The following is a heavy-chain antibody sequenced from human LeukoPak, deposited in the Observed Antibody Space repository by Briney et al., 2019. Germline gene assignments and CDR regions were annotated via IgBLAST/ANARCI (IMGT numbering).Heavy chain of an antibody. J-gene: IGHJ4*02. CDR2: ISSSSSYI. Sequence: GGSLRLSCAGSGFTFNNYSVNWVRQAPGKGLEWVSSISSSSSYIYYADSVKGRFTISRDNAKNSLSLQMNSLRAEDTAVYYCARGVFDYYDSSGYFGYWGQGTLVTVSS. CDR3: ARGVFDYYDSSGYFGY. V-gene: IGHV3-21*01. D-gene: IGHD3-22*01. CDR1: GFTFNNYS.